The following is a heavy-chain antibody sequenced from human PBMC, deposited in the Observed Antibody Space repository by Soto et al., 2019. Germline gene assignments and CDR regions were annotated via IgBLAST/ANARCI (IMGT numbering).Heavy chain of an antibody. CDR3: ARGTMVRGVIAGMDV. J-gene: IGHJ6*02. Sequence: QVQLQESGPGLVKPSQTLSLTCTVSDGSISSGGYYWIWIRQHPGKGLEWIGYISYSGSTYYNPSLKSRVTISVDTSKNQFSLKLSSVTAADTAVYYCARGTMVRGVIAGMDVWGQGTTVTVSS. CDR2: ISYSGST. D-gene: IGHD3-10*01. CDR1: DGSISSGGYY. V-gene: IGHV4-31*03.